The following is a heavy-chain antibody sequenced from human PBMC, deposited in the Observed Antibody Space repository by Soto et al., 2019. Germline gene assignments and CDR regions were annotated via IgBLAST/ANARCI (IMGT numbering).Heavy chain of an antibody. CDR3: VKDRSDTWSFDY. J-gene: IGHJ4*02. Sequence: QVQLVESGGGVVQPGRSLRLSCVASGFTFSSCAMHWVRQVPVKGLEWLAVVTHDGTLYPYADSVKGRFSFSRDNSRKTLYLQMNGLRPEDTALYYCVKDRSDTWSFDYWGQGTLVTVSS. CDR1: GFTFSSCA. V-gene: IGHV3-30*18. D-gene: IGHD2-8*02. CDR2: VTHDGTLY.